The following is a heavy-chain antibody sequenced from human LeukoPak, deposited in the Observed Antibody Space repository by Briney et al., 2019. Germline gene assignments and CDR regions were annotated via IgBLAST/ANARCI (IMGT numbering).Heavy chain of an antibody. CDR1: GGSISSGDYY. V-gene: IGHV4-30-4*01. J-gene: IGHJ6*02. Sequence: SQTLSLTCTVSGGSISSGDYYWSWIRQPPGKGLGWIGYIYYSGSTYYNPSLKSRVTISVDTSKNQFSLKLSSVTAADTAVHYCARDRYYYDSSGYHYYYGMDVWGQGTTVTVSS. CDR3: ARDRYYYDSSGYHYYYGMDV. D-gene: IGHD3-22*01. CDR2: IYYSGST.